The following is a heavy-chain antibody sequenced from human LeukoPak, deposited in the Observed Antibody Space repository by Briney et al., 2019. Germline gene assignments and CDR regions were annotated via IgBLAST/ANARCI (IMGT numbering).Heavy chain of an antibody. J-gene: IGHJ6*02. CDR3: ARKAAKYGMDV. V-gene: IGHV3-66*01. CDR2: IYSGGST. Sequence: PGGSLRLSCSASGFTVSSNYMSWVRQAPGKGLEWVSVIYSGGSTYYADSVNGRFIISRDNSKNTLYLQMNSLRAEDTAVYYCARKAAKYGMDVWGQGTTVTVSS. CDR1: GFTVSSNY.